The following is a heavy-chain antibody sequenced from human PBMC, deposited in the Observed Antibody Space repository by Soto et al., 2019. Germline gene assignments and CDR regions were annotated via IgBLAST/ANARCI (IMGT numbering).Heavy chain of an antibody. CDR2: IYWDDDK. Sequence: SGPTLVNPTQTLTLTCTFSGFSFSTSQVGVGWIRQPPGKAQEWLAIIYWDDDKRYSPSLRSRLTITKDTSKNQVVLTMTNMDPVDTATYFCAHRPGGYMSGWDNGYFDDWGRGARVTVSS. CDR1: GFSFSTSQVG. J-gene: IGHJ4*02. D-gene: IGHD6-19*01. V-gene: IGHV2-5*02. CDR3: AHRPGGYMSGWDNGYFDD.